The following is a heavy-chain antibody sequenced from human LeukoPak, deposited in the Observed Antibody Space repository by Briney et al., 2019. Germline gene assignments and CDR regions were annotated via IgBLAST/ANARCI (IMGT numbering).Heavy chain of an antibody. CDR3: TRPESSSSLACDH. CDR2: INSDGSTT. CDR1: GFTFSSSW. Sequence: GGSLRLSCAASGFTFSSSWMHWVRQAPGKGLVWVSRINSDGSTTNYADSVKGRFIISRDNAKNTLYLQMNSLRAEDTAVYYCTRPESSSSLACDHWGQGTLITVSS. V-gene: IGHV3-74*01. D-gene: IGHD2-2*01. J-gene: IGHJ4*02.